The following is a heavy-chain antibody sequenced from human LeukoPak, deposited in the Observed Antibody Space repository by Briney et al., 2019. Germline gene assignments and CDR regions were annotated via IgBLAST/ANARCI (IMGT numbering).Heavy chain of an antibody. J-gene: IGHJ6*03. CDR1: GGSISSSSYY. V-gene: IGHV4-39*01. CDR3: ARFSYYYYYMDV. CDR2: IYYSGST. Sequence: SETLSLTCIVSGGSISSSSYYWGWIRQPPGKELEWIGSIYYSGSTYYNPSLKSRVTISVDTSKIRFSLKLSSVTAADTAVYYCARFSYYYYYMDVWGKGTTVTVSS.